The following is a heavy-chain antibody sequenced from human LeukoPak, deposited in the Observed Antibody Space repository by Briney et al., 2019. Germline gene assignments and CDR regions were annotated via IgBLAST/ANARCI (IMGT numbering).Heavy chain of an antibody. CDR2: IYPGDSDT. J-gene: IGHJ3*02. V-gene: IGHV5-51*01. CDR3: ARTITFGGSPSAFDI. Sequence: KVSCKASGGTFSSYVISWVRQAPGQGLEWMGIIYPGDSDTRYSPSFQGQVTISADKSISTAYLQWSSLKASDTAMYYCARTITFGGSPSAFDIWGQGTMVTVFS. D-gene: IGHD3-16*01. CDR1: GGTFSSYV.